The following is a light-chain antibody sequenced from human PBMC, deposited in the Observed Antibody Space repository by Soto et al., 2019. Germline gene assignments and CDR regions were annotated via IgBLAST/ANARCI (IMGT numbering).Light chain of an antibody. V-gene: IGKV3D-20*01. Sequence: EIGMTQSPATLSVSPGRRATLSCRASQSISDTLAWYQQKPGLAPRLLIYGASSRATGIPDRFSGSGSGTDFTLTISRLEPEDFAVYYCQQYGSSPKTFGQGTKVDIK. CDR2: GAS. CDR1: QSISDT. CDR3: QQYGSSPKT. J-gene: IGKJ1*01.